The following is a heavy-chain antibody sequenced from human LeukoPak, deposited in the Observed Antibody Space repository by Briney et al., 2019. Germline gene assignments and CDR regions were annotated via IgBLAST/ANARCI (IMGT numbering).Heavy chain of an antibody. CDR1: GGSISSSSYY. D-gene: IGHD2-2*01. V-gene: IGHV4-39*01. CDR3: ARLMLGYCSSTSCSADYPFDY. J-gene: IGHJ4*02. Sequence: SETLSLTCTVSGGSISSSSYYWGWIRQPPGKGLEWIGSIYYSGSTYYNPSLKGRVTISVDTSKNQFSLKLSSVTAADTAVYYCARLMLGYCSSTSCSADYPFDYWGQGTLVTVSS. CDR2: IYYSGST.